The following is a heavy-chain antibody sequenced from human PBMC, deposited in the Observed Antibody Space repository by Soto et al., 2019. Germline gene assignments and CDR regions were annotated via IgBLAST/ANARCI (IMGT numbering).Heavy chain of an antibody. CDR1: GFTFTSSA. J-gene: IGHJ4*02. CDR2: IVVGSGNT. CDR3: ATGSGWYDFDY. Sequence: ASVKVSCRPSGFTFTSSAVQWVRQARGQRLEWIGWIVVGSGNTNYAQKFQERVTMTTDTSTSTAYMELRSLRSDDTAVYYCATGSGWYDFDYWGQGTLVTVSS. V-gene: IGHV1-58*01. D-gene: IGHD6-19*01.